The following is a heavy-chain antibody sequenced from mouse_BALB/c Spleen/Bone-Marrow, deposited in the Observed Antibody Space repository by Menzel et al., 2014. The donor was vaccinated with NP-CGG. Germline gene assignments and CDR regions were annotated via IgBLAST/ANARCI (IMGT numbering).Heavy chain of an antibody. Sequence: EVKLMESGGGLVQPGGSRKLSCAASGFTFSRFGMHWVRQAPEKGLEWVAFISSGSSSIYYTDTVKGRFTIPRDNPKNTLFLQMTSLRSEDTAMYYCGRGDYWGQGTTLTVSS. CDR3: GRGDY. J-gene: IGHJ2*01. CDR2: ISSGSSSI. CDR1: GFTFSRFG. V-gene: IGHV5-17*02.